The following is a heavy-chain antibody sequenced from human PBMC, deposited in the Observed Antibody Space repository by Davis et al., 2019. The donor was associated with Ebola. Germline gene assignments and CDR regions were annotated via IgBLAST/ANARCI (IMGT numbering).Heavy chain of an antibody. CDR1: GYTFTSFY. V-gene: IGHV1-46*01. Sequence: ASVKVSCKASGYTFTSFYVHWVRQAPGQGLEWMGMINTNNGNTNYAQRFQGRGTMTRDTSTSTVYMELSSPRSEDTAIYYCAREGYCNSPSCHSFDYWGQGTLVAVSS. D-gene: IGHD2-2*01. CDR3: AREGYCNSPSCHSFDY. J-gene: IGHJ4*02. CDR2: INTNNGNT.